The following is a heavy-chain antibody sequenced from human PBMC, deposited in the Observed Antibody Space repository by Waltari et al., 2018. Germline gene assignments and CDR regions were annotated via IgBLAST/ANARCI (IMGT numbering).Heavy chain of an antibody. CDR1: GDSVSSGPYF. D-gene: IGHD1-26*01. CDR2: MFYSGTT. V-gene: IGHV4-39*07. Sequence: QLQLQESGPRLVKPAETLSLTCTVSGDSVSSGPYFWAWIRQPPGKGLEWLGSMFYSGTTYHNSSLKSLVTISVDTSKNQVSLQLKSVTAADTAVYFCARDRSGTINSFDPWGRGTLVTVSS. CDR3: ARDRSGTINSFDP. J-gene: IGHJ5*02.